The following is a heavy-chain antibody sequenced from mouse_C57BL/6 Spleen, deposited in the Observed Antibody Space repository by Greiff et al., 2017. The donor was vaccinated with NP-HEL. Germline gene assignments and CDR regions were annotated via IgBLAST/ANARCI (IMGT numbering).Heavy chain of an antibody. CDR3: ARGDTTVVRWYCDV. CDR1: GYTFTSYW. CDR2: IDPSDSET. D-gene: IGHD1-1*01. V-gene: IGHV1-52*01. Sequence: QVHVKQPGAELVRPGSSVKLSCKASGYTFTSYWMHWVKQRPIQGLEWIGNIDPSDSETHYNQKFKDKATLTVDKSSSTAYMQLSSLTSEDSAVYYCARGDTTVVRWYCDVWGTGTTVTVSS. J-gene: IGHJ1*03.